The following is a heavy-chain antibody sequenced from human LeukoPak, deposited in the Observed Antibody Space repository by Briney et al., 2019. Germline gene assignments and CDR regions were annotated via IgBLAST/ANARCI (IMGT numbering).Heavy chain of an antibody. CDR1: GYTFTSYA. J-gene: IGHJ4*02. CDR2: INAGNGNT. CDR3: ARDSHYYESSGYNQGDFDY. Sequence: ASANVSCEPYGYTFTSYAMQWVREAPGQRLEWMGWINAGNGNTKYSQKFQDRVTITRDTSASTAYMELSSLRSEDTAVYYCARDSHYYESSGYNQGDFDYWGQGTLVTVSS. V-gene: IGHV1-3*01. D-gene: IGHD3-22*01.